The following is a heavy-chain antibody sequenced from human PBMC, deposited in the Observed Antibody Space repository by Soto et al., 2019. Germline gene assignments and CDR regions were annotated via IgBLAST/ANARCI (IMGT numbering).Heavy chain of an antibody. CDR2: IYWDDDK. D-gene: IGHD3-22*01. J-gene: IGHJ4*02. CDR1: GFSLSTSGVG. Sequence: QITLKESGPTLVKPTQTLTLTCTFSGFSLSTSGVGVGWIRQPPGKALEWLALIYWDDDKRYSPSLKSRLTITKDTSKNQVVITMTNMDPVDTATYYCAHRQRGDYYDSSGPCDYWGQGTLVTVSS. V-gene: IGHV2-5*02. CDR3: AHRQRGDYYDSSGPCDY.